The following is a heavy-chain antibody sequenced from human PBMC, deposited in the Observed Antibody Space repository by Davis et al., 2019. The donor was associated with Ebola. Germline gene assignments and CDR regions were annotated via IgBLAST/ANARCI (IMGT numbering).Heavy chain of an antibody. Sequence: GESLKISCAASGFTFSDSAMHWVRQASGKGLEWVGRIRSKANSYATAYAASVQGRFIISRDESKNTAYLQMNSLSTEDTAVYYCTGIAAAGAALWGQGTLVTVSS. CDR1: GFTFSDSA. CDR2: IRSKANSYAT. V-gene: IGHV3-73*01. D-gene: IGHD6-13*01. J-gene: IGHJ1*01. CDR3: TGIAAAGAAL.